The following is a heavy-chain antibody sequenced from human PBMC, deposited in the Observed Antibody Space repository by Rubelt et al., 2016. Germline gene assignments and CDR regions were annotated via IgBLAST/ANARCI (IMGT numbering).Heavy chain of an antibody. J-gene: IGHJ4*02. Sequence: VGGIIPIFGTANYAQKFQGRVTITADESTSTAYMELSSLRSEDTAVYYCARDHRSGVEMATTGYYFDYWGQGTLVTVSS. CDR2: IIPIFGTA. D-gene: IGHD5-24*01. V-gene: IGHV1-69*01. CDR3: ARDHRSGVEMATTGYYFDY.